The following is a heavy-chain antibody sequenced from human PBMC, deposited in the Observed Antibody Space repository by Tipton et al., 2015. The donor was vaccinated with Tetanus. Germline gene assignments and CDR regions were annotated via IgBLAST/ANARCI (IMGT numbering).Heavy chain of an antibody. J-gene: IGHJ3*02. CDR2: TYYRSKWYN. CDR1: GDSVSSNSAA. D-gene: IGHD6-13*01. V-gene: IGHV6-1*01. Sequence: TLSLTCAISGDSVSSNSAAWNWIRQSPSRGLEWLGRTYYRSKWYNDYAVPVKSRITINPDTSKNQFSLQLNSVTPEDTAVYYCARDRQQLVRDGGYAFDIWGQGTMVTVSS. CDR3: ARDRQQLVRDGGYAFDI.